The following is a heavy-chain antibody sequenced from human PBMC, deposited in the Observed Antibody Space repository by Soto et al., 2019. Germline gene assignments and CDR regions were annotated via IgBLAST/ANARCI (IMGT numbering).Heavy chain of an antibody. Sequence: HPGGSLRLSCAASGFTFNSYGMHWVRQAPGKGLEWVSYISSSSSTIYYADSVKGRFTISRDNAKNSLYLQMNSLRAEDTAVYYCAKEVVGATAHYWGQGTLVTVSS. V-gene: IGHV3-48*01. CDR1: GFTFNSYG. CDR2: ISSSSSTI. D-gene: IGHD1-26*01. CDR3: AKEVVGATAHY. J-gene: IGHJ4*02.